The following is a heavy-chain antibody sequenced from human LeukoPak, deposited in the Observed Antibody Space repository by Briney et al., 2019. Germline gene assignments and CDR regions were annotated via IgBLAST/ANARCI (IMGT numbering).Heavy chain of an antibody. J-gene: IGHJ6*03. CDR3: ARVGSYYYYYYMDV. D-gene: IGHD3-10*01. V-gene: IGHV3-30*04. CDR2: ISYDGSNK. Sequence: GGSLRLSCAASGFTFSSYAMHWVRQAPGKGLEWVTVISYDGSNKYYTDSVKGRFTISRDNSKNTLYLQMNSLRAEDTAVYYCARVGSYYYYYYMDVWGKGTTVTVSS. CDR1: GFTFSSYA.